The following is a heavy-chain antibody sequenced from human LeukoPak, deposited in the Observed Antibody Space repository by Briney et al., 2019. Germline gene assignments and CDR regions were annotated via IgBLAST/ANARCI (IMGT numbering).Heavy chain of an antibody. Sequence: PSETLSLTCTVSGGSISSYYWSWIRQPPGKGLEWIGYIYYSGSTNYNPSLKSRVTISVDTSKNQFSLKLSSVTAADTAVYYCARAKTRVNFDYWGQGTLATVSS. CDR3: ARAKTRVNFDY. CDR1: GGSISSYY. V-gene: IGHV4-59*08. CDR2: IYYSGST. D-gene: IGHD4-11*01. J-gene: IGHJ4*02.